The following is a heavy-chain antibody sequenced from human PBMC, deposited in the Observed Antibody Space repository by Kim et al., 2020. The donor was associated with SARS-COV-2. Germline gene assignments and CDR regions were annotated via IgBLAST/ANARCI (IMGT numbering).Heavy chain of an antibody. CDR2: IYWDDGE. V-gene: IGHV2-5*02. J-gene: IGHJ6*01. Sequence: SSPTLVNPTQTLTLTCTFSGFSLNTRGNGVAWVRQPPGKALEFLSLIYWDDGERYTPSLRSRLTITKITSKNQVVLTLTNVAPVDTATYYCTHDSPGLYG. CDR3: THDSPGLYG. CDR1: GFSLNTRGNG.